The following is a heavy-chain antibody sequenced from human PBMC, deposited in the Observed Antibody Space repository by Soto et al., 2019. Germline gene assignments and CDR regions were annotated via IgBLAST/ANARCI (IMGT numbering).Heavy chain of an antibody. CDR1: GGSISSSSYY. J-gene: IGHJ5*02. CDR3: ARHGLLWFGELIPNWFDP. D-gene: IGHD3-10*01. V-gene: IGHV4-39*01. CDR2: IYYSGST. Sequence: QLQLQESGPGLVKPSETLSLTCTVSGGSISSSSYYWGWIRQPPGKWLEWIGSIYYSGSTYYNPSLKSRVTISVDTSKNQFSLKLSSVPAADTAVYYCARHGLLWFGELIPNWFDPWGQGTLVTVSS.